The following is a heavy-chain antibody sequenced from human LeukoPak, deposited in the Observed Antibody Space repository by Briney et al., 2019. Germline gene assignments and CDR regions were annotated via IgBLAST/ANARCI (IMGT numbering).Heavy chain of an antibody. V-gene: IGHV4-59*01. J-gene: IGHJ4*02. CDR2: IYYSGST. CDR1: GGSISSYY. CDR3: ARVKRRYSGYEGGGPYYFDY. D-gene: IGHD5-12*01. Sequence: SSETLSLTCTVSGGSISSYYWSWIRQPPGKGLEWIGYIYYSGSTNYNPSLKSRVTISVDTSKNQFSLKLSSVTAADTAVYYCARVKRRYSGYEGGGPYYFDYWGQGTLVTVSS.